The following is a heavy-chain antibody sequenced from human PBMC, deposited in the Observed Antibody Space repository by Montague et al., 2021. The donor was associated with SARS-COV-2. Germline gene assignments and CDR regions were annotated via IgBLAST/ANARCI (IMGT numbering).Heavy chain of an antibody. Sequence: PALVKPTQTLTLTCTFSGFSVSSHGVGVGWIRQSPRKALEWLARIDWDDDKYYSTSLKTRLTISKDTSKNQVVLTMTNMDPVDTATYYCARTAGTDYTGYYYYAMDVWGQGTTVTVSS. J-gene: IGHJ6*02. CDR3: ARTAGTDYTGYYYYAMDV. CDR2: IDWDDDK. D-gene: IGHD3-10*01. V-gene: IGHV2-70*11. CDR1: GFSVSSHGVG.